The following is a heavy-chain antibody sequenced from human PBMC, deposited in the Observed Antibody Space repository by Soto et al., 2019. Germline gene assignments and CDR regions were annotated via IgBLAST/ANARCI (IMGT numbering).Heavy chain of an antibody. V-gene: IGHV1-58*01. Sequence: QMQLVQSGPEVKKPGTSVNVSCKASGFTFTSSAVQWVRQARGQRLEWIGWIVVGSGNTNYAQKFQERVTITRDMSTSTAYMELSSLRSEDTAVYYCAAGPDSGSYRWAFDIWGQGTMVTVSS. CDR1: GFTFTSSA. CDR2: IVVGSGNT. CDR3: AAGPDSGSYRWAFDI. J-gene: IGHJ3*02. D-gene: IGHD1-26*01.